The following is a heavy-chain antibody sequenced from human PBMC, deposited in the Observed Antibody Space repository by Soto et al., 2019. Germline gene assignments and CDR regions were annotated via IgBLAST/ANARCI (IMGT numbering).Heavy chain of an antibody. D-gene: IGHD2-15*01. CDR1: GFTFSSYA. CDR3: ANVKVVMVEAAAIQT. CDR2: ISYDGSSK. J-gene: IGHJ5*02. Sequence: VQLVESGGGVVQPGTSLRLSCAASGFTFSSYAMHWVRQAPGEGLEWVSLISYDGSSKYADSVKGRFTISRDNSKNTLFLQMNSLRAEDTAVYYCANVKVVMVEAAAIQTWGQGTLVTVSS. V-gene: IGHV3-30-3*01.